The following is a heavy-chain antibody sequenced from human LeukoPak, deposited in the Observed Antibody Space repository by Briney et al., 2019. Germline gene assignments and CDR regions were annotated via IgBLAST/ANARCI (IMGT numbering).Heavy chain of an antibody. J-gene: IGHJ4*02. Sequence: GESLKISCKGSGYSFTSYWIAWVRQMPGKGPEWMGIIYPDDSDTRYSPSFQGQVTITADKSISTAYLQWSSLKASDNAMYYCARQRRSSGWPNDYWGQGTLVTVSS. D-gene: IGHD6-19*01. CDR3: ARQRRSSGWPNDY. CDR1: GYSFTSYW. CDR2: IYPDDSDT. V-gene: IGHV5-51*01.